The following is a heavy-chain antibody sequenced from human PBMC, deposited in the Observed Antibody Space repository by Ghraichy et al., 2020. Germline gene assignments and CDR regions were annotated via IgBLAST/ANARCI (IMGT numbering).Heavy chain of an antibody. Sequence: ASVKVSCKASGYTFTSYGISWVRQAPGQGLEWMGRISANNGDTNYAQKLQGRVTMTTDTSTSTAYMELRSLRSDDTAVYYCARGGEPRSYYYYGMDVWGQGTTVTVSS. CDR2: ISANNGDT. V-gene: IGHV1-18*01. J-gene: IGHJ6*02. CDR3: ARGGEPRSYYYYGMDV. D-gene: IGHD3-16*01. CDR1: GYTFTSYG.